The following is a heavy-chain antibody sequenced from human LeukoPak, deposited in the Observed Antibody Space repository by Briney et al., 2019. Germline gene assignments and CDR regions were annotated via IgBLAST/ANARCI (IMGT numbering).Heavy chain of an antibody. CDR3: ARSPSGEPTN. Sequence: GGSLRLSCAASGFTFSSNWMSWVRQAPGKGLEWVAVIWYDGSNKYYADSVKGRFTISRDNSKNTLYLQMNSLRAEDTAVYYCARSPSGEPTNWGQGTLVTVSS. CDR1: GFTFSSNW. D-gene: IGHD3-16*01. J-gene: IGHJ4*02. CDR2: IWYDGSNK. V-gene: IGHV3-33*08.